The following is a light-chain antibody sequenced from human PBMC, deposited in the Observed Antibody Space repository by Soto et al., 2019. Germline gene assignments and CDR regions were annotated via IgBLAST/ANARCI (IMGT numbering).Light chain of an antibody. V-gene: IGLV2-14*03. CDR3: SSSTTNNPPQIV. J-gene: IGLJ1*01. CDR2: DVT. CDR1: SSDVGGYNY. Sequence: QSVLTQPASVSGSLGQSITISCTGTSSDVGGYNYVSWYQHHPGKAPKLIIYDVTSRPSGVSIRFSGSKSDNTASLTISGLQPEDESDYHSSSSTTNNPPQIVFGTGTKVTVL.